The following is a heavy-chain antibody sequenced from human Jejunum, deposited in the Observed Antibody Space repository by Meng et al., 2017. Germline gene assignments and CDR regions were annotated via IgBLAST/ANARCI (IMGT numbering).Heavy chain of an antibody. D-gene: IGHD2-2*01. V-gene: IGHV1-18*01. J-gene: IGHJ4*02. Sequence: ASVKVSCKASGYTFSSYDISWVRQAPGQGLEWMGWTSAYNGHTSYAQKLQGRVTMTTDTSTSTAYMELRSLRSDDTAVYYCARVSYCSGISCFPKYYFDYWGQGTLVTVSS. CDR3: ARVSYCSGISCFPKYYFDY. CDR2: TSAYNGHT. CDR1: GYTFSSYD.